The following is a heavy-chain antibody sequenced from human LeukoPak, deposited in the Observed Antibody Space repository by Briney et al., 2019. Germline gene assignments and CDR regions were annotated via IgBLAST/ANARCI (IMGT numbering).Heavy chain of an antibody. CDR2: ISGFSRRT. CDR3: TRGYSYGLGDDFDI. CDR1: GYTFTRYG. Sequence: GPSVKVSCKASGYTFTRYGINWVRQAPGQGLEWMEYISGFSRRTTYAQKFQDRVTLTTDTSTSTAYMELRSLRSDDTAVYYCTRGYSYGLGDDFDIWGQGTRVTVSS. D-gene: IGHD5-18*01. J-gene: IGHJ3*02. V-gene: IGHV1-18*01.